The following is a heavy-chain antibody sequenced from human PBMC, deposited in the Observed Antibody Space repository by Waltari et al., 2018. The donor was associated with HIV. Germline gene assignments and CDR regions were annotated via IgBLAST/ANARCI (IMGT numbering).Heavy chain of an antibody. CDR1: GFSFSSFG. J-gene: IGHJ5*02. CDR3: AKDDFEVVTAAGPFDP. D-gene: IGHD2-21*02. V-gene: IGHV3-30*18. Sequence: VKLVESGGGVVQPGRFLRLSCAASGFSFSSFGMHLVRQAPGKGVWWGSVISYDGRNKNYADTVRGRFTISRDNSKNTLYLQMNSVRAEDTAVYYCAKDDFEVVTAAGPFDPWGQGTLVTVSS. CDR2: ISYDGRNK.